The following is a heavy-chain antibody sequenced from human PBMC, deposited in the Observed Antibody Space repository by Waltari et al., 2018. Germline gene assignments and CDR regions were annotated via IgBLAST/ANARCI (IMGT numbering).Heavy chain of an antibody. CDR3: ARDHYDFWSGYYGYYYYGMDV. V-gene: IGHV4-4*02. CDR1: GGSISSSNW. CDR2: IYHSGST. Sequence: QVQLQESGPGLVKPSGTLSLTCAVSGGSISSSNWWRWVRQPPGTGLEWIGEIYHSGSTNYNPSLKSRVTISVDKSKNQFSLKLSSVTAADTAVYYCARDHYDFWSGYYGYYYYGMDVWGQGTTVTVSS. D-gene: IGHD3-3*01. J-gene: IGHJ6*02.